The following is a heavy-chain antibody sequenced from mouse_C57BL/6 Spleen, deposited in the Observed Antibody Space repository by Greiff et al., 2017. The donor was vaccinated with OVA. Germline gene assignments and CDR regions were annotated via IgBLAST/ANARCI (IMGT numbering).Heavy chain of an antibody. Sequence: VQLQQPGAELVRPGSSVKLSCKASGYTFTSYWMHWVKQRPIQGLEWIGNIDPSDSETHYNQKFKDKATLTVDKSSSTAYMQLSSLTSEDSAVYYCARSYYYGSSGYFDYWGQGTTLTVSS. CDR1: GYTFTSYW. J-gene: IGHJ2*01. D-gene: IGHD1-1*01. CDR2: IDPSDSET. CDR3: ARSYYYGSSGYFDY. V-gene: IGHV1-52*01.